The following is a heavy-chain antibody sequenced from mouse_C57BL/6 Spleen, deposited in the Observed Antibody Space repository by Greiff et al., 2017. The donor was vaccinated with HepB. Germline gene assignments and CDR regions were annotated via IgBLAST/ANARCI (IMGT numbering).Heavy chain of an antibody. CDR1: GYAFSSSW. D-gene: IGHD2-3*01. J-gene: IGHJ4*01. Sequence: QVQLQQSGPELVKPGASVKISCKASGYAFSSSWMNWVKQRPGKGLEWIGRIYPGDGDTNYNGKFKGKATLTADKSSSTAYMQLSSLTSEDSAVYFCARDGYLGMDDWGQGTSVTVSS. V-gene: IGHV1-82*01. CDR3: ARDGYLGMDD. CDR2: IYPGDGDT.